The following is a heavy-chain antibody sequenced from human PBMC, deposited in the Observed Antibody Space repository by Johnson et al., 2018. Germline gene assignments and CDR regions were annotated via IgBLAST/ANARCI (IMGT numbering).Heavy chain of an antibody. CDR1: GIAFSSYG. CDR2: MSGSGGGT. Sequence: QLVESGGGWAQPGGSLRLSCAASGIAFSSYGMSWVRQAPGKGLEWVSTMSGSGGGTYYADSVQGRFTISRDKSKNTLYLQMNSLRAEDTAVYYCAKLAISWGRPNAFDVWGQGTMVTVSS. J-gene: IGHJ3*01. D-gene: IGHD2-21*01. V-gene: IGHV3-23*04. CDR3: AKLAISWGRPNAFDV.